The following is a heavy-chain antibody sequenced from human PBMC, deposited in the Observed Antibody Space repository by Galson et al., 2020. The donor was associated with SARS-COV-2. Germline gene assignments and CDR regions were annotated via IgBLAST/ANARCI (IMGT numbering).Heavy chain of an antibody. Sequence: GGSLRLSCAASGFPFDTYAMSWVRQAPGKGLEWVSAMTGSGDGTFYADSVRGRFTISRDNSKNTLYLQINSLRVEDTAVYYCAKDFNGVGGFDYGGQGTWVTVA. D-gene: IGHD2-8*01. J-gene: IGHJ4*02. CDR2: MTGSGDGT. CDR3: AKDFNGVGGFDY. CDR1: GFPFDTYA. V-gene: IGHV3-23*01.